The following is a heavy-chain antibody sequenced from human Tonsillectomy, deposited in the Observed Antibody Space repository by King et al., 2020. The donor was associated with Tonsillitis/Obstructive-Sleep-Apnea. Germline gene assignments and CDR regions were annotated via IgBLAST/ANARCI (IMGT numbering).Heavy chain of an antibody. D-gene: IGHD2-2*02. J-gene: IGHJ5*02. CDR1: GGSISSSSYY. CDR3: GAGFVVVPAAIIYWFDP. Sequence: LPLQESGPGLVKPSETLSLTCTVSGGSISSSSYYWGWIRQPPGKGLEWIGSIYYSGSTYYNPSLKSRVTISVDTSKNQFSLKLSSVTAADTAVYYCGAGFVVVPAAIIYWFDPWGQGTLVTVSS. CDR2: IYYSGST. V-gene: IGHV4-39*01.